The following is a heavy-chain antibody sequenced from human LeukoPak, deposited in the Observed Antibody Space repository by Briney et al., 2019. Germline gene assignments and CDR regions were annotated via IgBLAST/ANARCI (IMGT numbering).Heavy chain of an antibody. D-gene: IGHD1-26*01. Sequence: GGSLRLSCVGSGFTVSSYWMHWVRQAPGKGPVWVSHISSDGTNTGYADSVKGRFTTSRDTAKNTLYLQMDSLRADDTAVYYCVKQDIGSYLGGYWGQGTLVTVSS. J-gene: IGHJ4*02. V-gene: IGHV3-74*01. CDR1: GFTVSSYW. CDR2: ISSDGTNT. CDR3: VKQDIGSYLGGY.